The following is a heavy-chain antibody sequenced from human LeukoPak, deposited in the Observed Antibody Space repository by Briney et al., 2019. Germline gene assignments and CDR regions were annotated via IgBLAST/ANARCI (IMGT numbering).Heavy chain of an antibody. V-gene: IGHV1-3*01. Sequence: GASVKVSCKASGYTFTTYSLHWVRQAPGQRLEWMGWINVGNGKTKYSQEFQGRVTITRDTSASTAYMELRSLRSDDTAVYYCARVGLLWFGELLYYYYMDVWGKGTTVTISS. CDR2: INVGNGKT. D-gene: IGHD3-10*01. CDR1: GYTFTTYS. CDR3: ARVGLLWFGELLYYYYMDV. J-gene: IGHJ6*03.